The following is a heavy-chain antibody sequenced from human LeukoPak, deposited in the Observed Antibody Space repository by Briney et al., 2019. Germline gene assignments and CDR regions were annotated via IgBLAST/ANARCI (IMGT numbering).Heavy chain of an antibody. Sequence: SETLSLTCTASGGSISSYYWNWIRQPAGKGLEWIGRIYTSGSTNYNPSLKSRVTMSVDTSKNQFSLKLSSVTAADTAVYYCARVCSSTSCYAFDIWGQGTMVIVSS. CDR1: GGSISSYY. J-gene: IGHJ3*02. CDR2: IYTSGST. V-gene: IGHV4-4*07. D-gene: IGHD2-2*01. CDR3: ARVCSSTSCYAFDI.